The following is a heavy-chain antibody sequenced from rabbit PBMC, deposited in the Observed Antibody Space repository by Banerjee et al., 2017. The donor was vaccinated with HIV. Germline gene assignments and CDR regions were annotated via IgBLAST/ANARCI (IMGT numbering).Heavy chain of an antibody. D-gene: IGHD1-1*01. V-gene: IGHV1S45*01. CDR1: GFSFSSNYY. CDR3: ARSSSSSSSIFLAL. Sequence: QEQLEESGGDLVKPEGSLTLTCTASGFSFSSNYYMCWVRQAPGKGLEWIASVYGGSSGSTYYASWAKGRFTISKTSSTTVTLQMTSLTAADTATYFCARSSSSSSSIFLALWGPGTLVTVS. J-gene: IGHJ4*01. CDR2: VYGGSSGST.